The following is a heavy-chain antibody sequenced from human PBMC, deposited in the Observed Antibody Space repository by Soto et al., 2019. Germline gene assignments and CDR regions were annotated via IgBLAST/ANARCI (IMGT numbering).Heavy chain of an antibody. D-gene: IGHD3-3*01. Sequence: ASVKVSCKASGYTFTSYAMHWVRQAPGQRLEWMGWINAGNGNTKYSQKFQGRVTITRDTSASTAYMELSSLRSEDTAVYYCARAITIFGVVIMAHGDWFDPWGQGTPVTVSS. CDR3: ARAITIFGVVIMAHGDWFDP. CDR1: GYTFTSYA. V-gene: IGHV1-3*01. J-gene: IGHJ5*02. CDR2: INAGNGNT.